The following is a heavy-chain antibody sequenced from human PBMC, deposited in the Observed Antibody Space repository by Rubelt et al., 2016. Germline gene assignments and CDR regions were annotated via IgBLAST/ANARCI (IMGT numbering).Heavy chain of an antibody. V-gene: IGHV3-74*01. J-gene: IGHJ4*02. Sequence: EVQLVESGGGLVQPGGSLRLSCAASGFTFRSYWMYWVRQAPGKGPVWVSRINVDGSSPTYADSVKGRFTISRDNTKNTLYLQRNSLRADDTAVYYCVRGLDSWGQGTLVTVSS. D-gene: IGHD2-21*01. CDR2: INVDGSSP. CDR1: GFTFRSYW. CDR3: VRGLDS.